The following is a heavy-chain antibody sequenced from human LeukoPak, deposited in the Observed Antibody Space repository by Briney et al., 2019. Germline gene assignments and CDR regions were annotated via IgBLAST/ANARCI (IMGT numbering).Heavy chain of an antibody. Sequence: SETLSLTCTVSGGSISSSSYYWGWIRQPPGKGLEWIGSIYYSGSTYYNPSLKSRVTISVDTSKKQFSLKLSSVTAADTAVYYCARLDSSGYYQYYFDYWGQGTLVTVSS. CDR2: IYYSGST. J-gene: IGHJ4*02. V-gene: IGHV4-39*01. CDR3: ARLDSSGYYQYYFDY. CDR1: GGSISSSSYY. D-gene: IGHD3-22*01.